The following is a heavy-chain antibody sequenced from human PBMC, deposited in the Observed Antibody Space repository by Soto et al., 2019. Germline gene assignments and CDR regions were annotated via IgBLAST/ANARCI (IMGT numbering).Heavy chain of an antibody. CDR2: VYHTGRT. CDR1: GGSFKSGSYS. J-gene: IGHJ4*02. Sequence: QVQLQESGPGLVKPSETLSLTCPVSGGSFKSGSYSWSWIRQPPGKGLEWIGYVYHTGRTSYNPSLKSRVSISMDTSKNQFSLNLDSVTAADTAVYFCARDSAYFDSWGQGTLVTVSS. V-gene: IGHV4-61*01. CDR3: ARDSAYFDS.